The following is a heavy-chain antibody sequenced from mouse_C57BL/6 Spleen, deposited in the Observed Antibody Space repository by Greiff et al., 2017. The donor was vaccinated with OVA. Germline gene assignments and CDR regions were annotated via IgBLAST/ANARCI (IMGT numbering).Heavy chain of an antibody. D-gene: IGHD1-1*01. J-gene: IGHJ1*03. CDR1: GYTFTEYT. CDR3: ARHEGGYGSSYWYFDV. Sequence: QVQLKESGAELVKPGASVKLSCKASGYTFTEYTIHWVKQRSGQGLEWIGWFYPGSGSIKYNEKFKDKATLTADKSSSTVYMELSRLTSEDSAVYFCARHEGGYGSSYWYFDVWGTGTTVTVSS. CDR2: FYPGSGSI. V-gene: IGHV1-62-2*01.